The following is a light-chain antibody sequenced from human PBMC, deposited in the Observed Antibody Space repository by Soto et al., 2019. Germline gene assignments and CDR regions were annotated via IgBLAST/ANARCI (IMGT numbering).Light chain of an antibody. CDR3: QQTWT. Sequence: DIPMTQSPSTLSASVGDRVTITCRASQSFSGWLAWYQQKPGKAPNLLIYKASSLESGVPSRFSGSGSGTEFTLTISSLQPDDFATYYCQQTWTFGQGTKVEIK. V-gene: IGKV1-5*03. CDR2: KAS. J-gene: IGKJ1*01. CDR1: QSFSGW.